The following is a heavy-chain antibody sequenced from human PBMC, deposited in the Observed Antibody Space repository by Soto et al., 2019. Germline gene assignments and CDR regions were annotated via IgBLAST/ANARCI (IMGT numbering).Heavy chain of an antibody. Sequence: PGGSLRLSCTASGFTFGDYAMSWFRQAPGKGLEWVGFIRSKAYGGTTEYAASVKGRFTISRDDSKSIAYLQMNSLKTEDTAVYYCTRDLPSGTPPDYYYYGMDVWGQGTTVTVSS. D-gene: IGHD1-7*01. CDR3: TRDLPSGTPPDYYYYGMDV. CDR2: IRSKAYGGTT. J-gene: IGHJ6*02. CDR1: GFTFGDYA. V-gene: IGHV3-49*03.